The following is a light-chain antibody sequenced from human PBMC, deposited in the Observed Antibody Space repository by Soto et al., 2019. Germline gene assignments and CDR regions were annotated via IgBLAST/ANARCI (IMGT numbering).Light chain of an antibody. Sequence: QSALTQPHSVSGSPGQSVTISCTGTSGDVGGYNYVSWYQQHPGKAPKLMIYDVSKRPSGVPDRFSGSKSGNTASLTISGLQAEDEADYYCCSYAGSYTFVFXTGTKVTVL. CDR1: SGDVGGYNY. CDR2: DVS. V-gene: IGLV2-11*01. J-gene: IGLJ1*01. CDR3: CSYAGSYTFV.